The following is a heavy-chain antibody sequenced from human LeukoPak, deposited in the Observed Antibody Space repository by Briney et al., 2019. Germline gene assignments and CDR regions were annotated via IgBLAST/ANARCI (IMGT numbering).Heavy chain of an antibody. V-gene: IGHV3-11*05. CDR1: RFTFSDYY. CDR3: ARGHHGMDV. Sequence: PGGSLRLSCAASRFTFSDYYMSWIRQAPGKGLEWVSYISSRSSDTNYADSVKGRFTISRDNAKESLYLQMNSLRAEDTAVYYCARGHHGMDVWGQGTTVTVSS. J-gene: IGHJ6*02. CDR2: ISSRSSDT.